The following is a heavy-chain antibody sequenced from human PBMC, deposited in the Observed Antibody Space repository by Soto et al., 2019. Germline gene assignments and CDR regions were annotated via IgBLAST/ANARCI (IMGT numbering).Heavy chain of an antibody. V-gene: IGHV1-69*06. CDR2: IIPIFGTA. D-gene: IGHD5-12*01. CDR1: GGTFSSYA. CDR3: ARVRLKTYSGYDIRGVGWFYP. Sequence: SVKVSCKASGGTFSSYAISWGRQAPGQGLEWMGGIIPIFGTANYAQKFQGRVTITADKSTSTAYMELSSLRSEDTAVYYCARVRLKTYSGYDIRGVGWFYPWGQGTLVTVSS. J-gene: IGHJ5*02.